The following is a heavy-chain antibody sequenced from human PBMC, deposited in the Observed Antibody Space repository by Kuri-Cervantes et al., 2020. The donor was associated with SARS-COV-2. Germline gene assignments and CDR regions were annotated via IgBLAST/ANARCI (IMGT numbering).Heavy chain of an antibody. Sequence: ASVKVSCKVSGYTLTELSMHWVRQAPGKGLEWMGGFDPEDGEAIYAQKFRGRVTMTEDTSTDTAYMELSSLRSEDTAVYYCATAPAIVVVPAATNWFDPWGQGTLVTVSS. D-gene: IGHD2-2*01. CDR3: ATAPAIVVVPAATNWFDP. CDR1: GYTLTELS. J-gene: IGHJ5*02. CDR2: FDPEDGEA. V-gene: IGHV1-24*01.